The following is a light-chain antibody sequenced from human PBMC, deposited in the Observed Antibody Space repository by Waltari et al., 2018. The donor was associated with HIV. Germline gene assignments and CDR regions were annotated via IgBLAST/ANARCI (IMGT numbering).Light chain of an antibody. J-gene: IGLJ3*02. CDR3: CSYAGSNIHWV. CDR2: GVN. V-gene: IGLV2-11*01. CDR1: RRYVNTYNH. Sequence: HSALTHPRSVSGSPAHSVTISCTGTRRYVNTYNHVSWYQHHPGEAPNLVIFGVNKRPSGVSDRFSGSNSGNTASLTISGLQAEDEGHYYCCSYAGSNIHWVFGGGTKLTVL.